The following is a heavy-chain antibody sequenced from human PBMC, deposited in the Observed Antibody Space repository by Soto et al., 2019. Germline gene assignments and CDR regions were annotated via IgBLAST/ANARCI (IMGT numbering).Heavy chain of an antibody. CDR3: ARDMAYGDFLPALF. CDR1: GYTFTGYY. V-gene: IGHV1-2*02. J-gene: IGHJ4*02. CDR2: INPKSGVT. D-gene: IGHD2-21*02. Sequence: QGQLVQSGAEVKKPGASVKVSCKASGYTFTGYYIHWVRQAPGQGLERMGWINPKSGVTNYAQKFQGRVTMIPEASISTAYMELSRLRSDDTAVYYCARDMAYGDFLPALFWGQGTLVTVSS.